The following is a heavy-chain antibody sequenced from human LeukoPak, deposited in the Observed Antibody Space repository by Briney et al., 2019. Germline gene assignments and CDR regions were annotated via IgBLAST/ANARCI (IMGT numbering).Heavy chain of an antibody. D-gene: IGHD3-10*02. CDR1: GFTFSAYA. Sequence: GGSLRLSCEASGFTFSAYAMTWVRQAPGKGLVWVSSIGSDNKPHYSESVKGRFAISRDNSKNTLFLQLHNLRVEDTALYYCARDLHDYVAMDVWGQGTTVTVSS. CDR3: ARDLHDYVAMDV. J-gene: IGHJ6*02. CDR2: IGSDNKP. V-gene: IGHV3-23*01.